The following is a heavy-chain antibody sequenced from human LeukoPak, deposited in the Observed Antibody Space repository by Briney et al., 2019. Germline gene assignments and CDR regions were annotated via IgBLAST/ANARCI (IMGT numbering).Heavy chain of an antibody. D-gene: IGHD6-25*01. V-gene: IGHV3-53*05. CDR1: GFTVSSNY. CDR2: IYSGDST. CDR3: ARAYDSSGHNFDY. J-gene: IGHJ4*02. Sequence: GGSLRLFCAASGFTVSSNYMSWLRQAPGKGREWVSVIYSGDSTYYADSVKGRFTISRDISKNTLYLEMDSLRREDTAVYYCARAYDSSGHNFDYWGQGSLVTVSS.